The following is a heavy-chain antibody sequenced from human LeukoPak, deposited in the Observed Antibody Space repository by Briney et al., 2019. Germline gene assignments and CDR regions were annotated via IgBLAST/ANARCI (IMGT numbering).Heavy chain of an antibody. CDR1: XVSXTNGIYY. CDR2: VHNFATT. D-gene: IGHD6-19*01. CDR3: ARHAEYNSGWHFYLDH. V-gene: IGHV4-39*01. J-gene: IGHJ4*02. Sequence: SEXXXXTCTVXXVSXTNGIYYWAWLRQSPGKGREWIGSVHNFATTYYNLSLRTRFTMSIDTSKNQFSLRLNSVTAADTAVYYCARHAEYNSGWHFYLDHWGQGILVTVSS.